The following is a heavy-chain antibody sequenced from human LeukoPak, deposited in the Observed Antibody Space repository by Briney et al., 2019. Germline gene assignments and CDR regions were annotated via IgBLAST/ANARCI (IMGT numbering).Heavy chain of an antibody. Sequence: PSETLSLTCTVSGGSISSYYWSWIRQPPGKGLEWIGYIYYSGSTNYNPSLKSRVTISVDTSKNQFSLKLSSVTAADTAVYYCARASSIAAAAWVWFDPWGQGTLVTVSS. J-gene: IGHJ5*02. CDR1: GGSISSYY. D-gene: IGHD6-13*01. V-gene: IGHV4-59*01. CDR2: IYYSGST. CDR3: ARASSIAAAAWVWFDP.